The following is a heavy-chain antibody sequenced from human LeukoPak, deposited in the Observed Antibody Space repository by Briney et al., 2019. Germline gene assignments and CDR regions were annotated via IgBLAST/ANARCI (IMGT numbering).Heavy chain of an antibody. Sequence: PGGSLRLSCAASGFTFSAYWMHWVRQAPGKGLVWVSRVKYDGSTTTYADSVKGRFTISRDNAKNILYLKMNSLSVEDTAVYYCARDLDWLLFDYWGQGTLVTVSS. V-gene: IGHV3-74*01. D-gene: IGHD3-9*01. CDR2: VKYDGSTT. J-gene: IGHJ4*02. CDR3: ARDLDWLLFDY. CDR1: GFTFSAYW.